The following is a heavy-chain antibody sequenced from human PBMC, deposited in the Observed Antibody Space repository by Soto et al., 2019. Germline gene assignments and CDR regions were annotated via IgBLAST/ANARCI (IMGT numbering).Heavy chain of an antibody. CDR3: ARAYCGGDCYIAFGY. Sequence: QVQLVQSGAEVKKPGASVKVSCKASGYTFTGYYMHWVRQAPGQGLEWMGWINPNSGGTNYAQKFQGWVTMTRETSISTAYTELSRLRSDDTAVYYCARAYCGGDCYIAFGYWGQGTLVTVSS. V-gene: IGHV1-2*04. CDR2: INPNSGGT. D-gene: IGHD2-21*01. CDR1: GYTFTGYY. J-gene: IGHJ4*02.